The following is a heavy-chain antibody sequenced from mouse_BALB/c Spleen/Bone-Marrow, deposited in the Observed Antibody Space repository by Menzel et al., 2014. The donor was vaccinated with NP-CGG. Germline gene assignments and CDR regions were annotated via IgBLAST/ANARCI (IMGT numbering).Heavy chain of an antibody. D-gene: IGHD2-1*01. CDR1: GYTFTSSW. CDR2: IHPNSGNT. Sequence: QVQLKQSGSVLVRPGASVKLSCKTSGYTFTSSWIHWAKQRPGQGLERIGEIHPNSGNTNYNEKFMDKATLTVDTSSRTAYVDLSSLTSEDSAVYYCARAGGNYEDYVMDYWGQGTSVTVSS. V-gene: IGHV1S130*01. CDR3: ARAGGNYEDYVMDY. J-gene: IGHJ4*01.